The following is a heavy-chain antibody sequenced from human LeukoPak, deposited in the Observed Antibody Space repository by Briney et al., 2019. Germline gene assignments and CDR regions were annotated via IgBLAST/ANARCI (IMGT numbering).Heavy chain of an antibody. CDR3: VRDKSSGSDSPFDH. Sequence: GGSLRLSCSASGFMFSNYAMHWVRQAPGKGLKYVSAITGDGITTYYADSVKGRFTIFRDNSKNTLYLQMSSLRAEDTALYYCVRDKSSGSDSPFDHWGQGTLVTVSS. D-gene: IGHD5-12*01. J-gene: IGHJ4*02. CDR1: GFMFSNYA. CDR2: ITGDGITT. V-gene: IGHV3-64D*06.